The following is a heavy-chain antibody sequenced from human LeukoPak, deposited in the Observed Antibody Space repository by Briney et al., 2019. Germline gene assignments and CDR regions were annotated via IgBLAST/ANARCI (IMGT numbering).Heavy chain of an antibody. CDR1: GFTFSNYL. Sequence: PGGSLRLSCAASGFTFSNYLMHWVRQAPGKGLVWVSRINSDGSSTNYADSVKGRFTISRDNAKNSLYLQMNSLRAEDTAVYYCAELGITMIGGVWGKGTTVTISS. D-gene: IGHD3-10*02. CDR2: INSDGSST. V-gene: IGHV3-74*01. J-gene: IGHJ6*04. CDR3: AELGITMIGGV.